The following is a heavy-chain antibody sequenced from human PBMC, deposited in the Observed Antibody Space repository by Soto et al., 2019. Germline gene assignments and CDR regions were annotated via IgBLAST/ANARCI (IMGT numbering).Heavy chain of an antibody. Sequence: GGSLRLSCAASGFTFRSYAMSWVRRAPGKGLEWVSSISGSGDSTYYADSVKGRFTISRDNSKNTLYLQMHSLRAEDTAVYYCAKVNEDFWITWYHYYCMDVWGKGTTVTVSS. D-gene: IGHD3-3*01. V-gene: IGHV3-23*01. CDR2: ISGSGDST. J-gene: IGHJ6*03. CDR3: AKVNEDFWITWYHYYCMDV. CDR1: GFTFRSYA.